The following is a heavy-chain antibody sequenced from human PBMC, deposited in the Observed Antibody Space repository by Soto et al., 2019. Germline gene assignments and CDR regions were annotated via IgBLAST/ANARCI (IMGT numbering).Heavy chain of an antibody. V-gene: IGHV3-7*01. CDR3: SRSLDS. J-gene: IGHJ4*02. CDR1: GFTFSRFW. CDR2: INPDGSEK. Sequence: GGSLRLSCAASGFTFSRFWMDWVRQAPGKGLEWLANINPDGSEKHYVDSVKGRFTISRDNAKNSLYLQMSSLTAEDSALYYCSRSLDSWGQGTQVTVSS.